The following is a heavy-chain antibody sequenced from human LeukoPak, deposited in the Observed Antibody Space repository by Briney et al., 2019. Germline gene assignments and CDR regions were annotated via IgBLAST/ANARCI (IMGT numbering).Heavy chain of an antibody. Sequence: SETLSLTCTVSGGSISSIIYYWGWIRQPPGKGLEWIGTIHYSGSTYYNLSLKSRVTISVDTSKNQFSLRLSSVTAADTALYYCARHAAFADYQSHLTHFDYWGQGTLVTVSS. J-gene: IGHJ4*02. CDR3: ARHAAFADYQSHLTHFDY. D-gene: IGHD4/OR15-4a*01. V-gene: IGHV4-39*01. CDR1: GGSISSIIYY. CDR2: IHYSGST.